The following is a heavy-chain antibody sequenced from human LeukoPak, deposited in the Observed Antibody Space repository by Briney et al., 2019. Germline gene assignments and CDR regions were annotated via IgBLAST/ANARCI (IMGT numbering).Heavy chain of an antibody. CDR3: ARQGSSSSLSWFDP. CDR1: GGSISSSSYY. V-gene: IGHV4-39*01. D-gene: IGHD6-6*01. Sequence: SETLSLTCTVSGGSISSSSYYWGWIRRPPGKGLEWIGSIYYSGSTYYNPSLKSRVTISVDTSKNQFSLKLSSVTAADTAVYYCARQGSSSSLSWFDPWGQGTLVTVSS. J-gene: IGHJ5*02. CDR2: IYYSGST.